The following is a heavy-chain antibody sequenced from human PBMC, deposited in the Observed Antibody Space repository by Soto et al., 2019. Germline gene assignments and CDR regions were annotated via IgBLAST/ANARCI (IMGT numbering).Heavy chain of an antibody. Sequence: SETLSLTCTVSGGSISTGGYYWSWIRQHPGKGLEWIGYIYSSGVTYYDPSLKSRVTMSVDMSRNQFSLRLSSVTAADTALYYCATKPNGLYYFDYWGQGALVTVS. CDR3: ATKPNGLYYFDY. CDR1: GGSISTGGYY. D-gene: IGHD2-8*01. J-gene: IGHJ4*02. CDR2: IYSSGVT. V-gene: IGHV4-31*03.